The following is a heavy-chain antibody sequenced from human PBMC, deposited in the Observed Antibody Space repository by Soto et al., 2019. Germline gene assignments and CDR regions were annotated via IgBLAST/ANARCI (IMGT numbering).Heavy chain of an antibody. V-gene: IGHV3-53*01. CDR3: ARGPPVYRYGMDV. CDR1: GFTVSSNY. CDR2: IYSGGST. Sequence: GGSLRLSCAASGFTVSSNYMSWVRQAPGKGLEWVSVIYSGGSTYYADSVKGRFTMSRDNSKNTLYLQMNSLRAEDTAVYYCARGPPVYRYGMDVWGQGTTVTVSS. J-gene: IGHJ6*02. D-gene: IGHD2-8*01.